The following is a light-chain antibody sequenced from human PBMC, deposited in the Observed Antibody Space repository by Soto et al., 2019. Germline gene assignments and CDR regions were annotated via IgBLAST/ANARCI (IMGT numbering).Light chain of an antibody. Sequence: EIVMTQSPASLSLSPGDRATLSCRASQSVSSHFAWYQQKSGQAPRLLIYDATKRATGIPARFSGRGSGTDFTLTISSLEPEDFAVYYCQQRSNWPTFGQGTRLEIK. V-gene: IGKV3-11*01. CDR2: DAT. J-gene: IGKJ5*01. CDR1: QSVSSH. CDR3: QQRSNWPT.